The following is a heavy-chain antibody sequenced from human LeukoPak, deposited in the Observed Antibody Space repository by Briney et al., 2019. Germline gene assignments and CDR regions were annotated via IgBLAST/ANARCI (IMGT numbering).Heavy chain of an antibody. V-gene: IGHV3-33*01. CDR3: ARGWGYSYGLFDY. D-gene: IGHD5-18*01. J-gene: IGHJ4*02. CDR2: IWFDGSNK. Sequence: GGSLRLSCAASGFIFSNDAMHWVRQAPGKGLEWVAFIWFDGSNKHYADSVKGRFTISRDNSEDTLYLQMNSLRAEDTAVYYCARGWGYSYGLFDYWGQGTLVTVSS. CDR1: GFIFSNDA.